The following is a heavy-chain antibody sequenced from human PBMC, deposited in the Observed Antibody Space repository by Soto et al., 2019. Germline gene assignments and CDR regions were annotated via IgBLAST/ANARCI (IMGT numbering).Heavy chain of an antibody. J-gene: IGHJ5*02. CDR2: ISGSGGST. Sequence: PGGSLRLSCAASGFTFSSYAMSWVRQAPGKGLEWVSAISGSGGSTYYADSVKGRFTISRDNSKNTLYLQMNSLRAEDTAVYYCAKIVVVPAAIIRGWFDPWGQGTLVTVSS. CDR3: AKIVVVPAAIIRGWFDP. CDR1: GFTFSSYA. D-gene: IGHD2-2*01. V-gene: IGHV3-23*01.